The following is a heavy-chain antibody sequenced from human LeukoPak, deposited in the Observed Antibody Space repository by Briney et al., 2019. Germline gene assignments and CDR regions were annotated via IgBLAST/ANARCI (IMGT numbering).Heavy chain of an antibody. D-gene: IGHD6-13*01. Sequence: SETLSLTCTDPRGSISSYNWSWIRQPPGKGLEWIGYIYYSGSTNYNPSLKSRVTISVDTSKNQFSLKLSSVTAADTAVYYCARRSCSSWSIFFDYWGQGTLVTVSS. V-gene: IGHV4-59*08. J-gene: IGHJ4*02. CDR3: ARRSCSSWSIFFDY. CDR1: RGSISSYN. CDR2: IYYSGST.